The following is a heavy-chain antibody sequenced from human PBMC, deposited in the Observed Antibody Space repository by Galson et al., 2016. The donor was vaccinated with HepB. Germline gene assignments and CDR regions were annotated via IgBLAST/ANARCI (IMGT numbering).Heavy chain of an antibody. CDR1: GGSISSYY. D-gene: IGHD6-19*01. V-gene: IGHV4-59*01. J-gene: IGHJ6*02. Sequence: LSLTCTVSGGSISSYYWSWIRQPPGKGLEWIGYIYYSGSTNYNPSLKSRVTISVDTSKNQFSLKLSSVTAVDTAVYYCARDRSYSSGWRTPNSDYGMDVWGQGTTVTVSS. CDR2: IYYSGST. CDR3: ARDRSYSSGWRTPNSDYGMDV.